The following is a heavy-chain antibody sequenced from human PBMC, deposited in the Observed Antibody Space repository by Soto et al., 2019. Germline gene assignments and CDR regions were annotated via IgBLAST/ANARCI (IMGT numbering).Heavy chain of an antibody. V-gene: IGHV3-23*01. CDR1: GFTFSSYG. D-gene: IGHD3-3*01. CDR2: ISGSGAGT. CDR3: AKDSATFGRFDY. Sequence: LRLSCAASGFTFSSYGMSWVRQPPGKGLEWVSAISGSGAGTYYADSVKGRFTISRDNSRNTLYLQMNSLRAEDTAVYYCAKDSATFGRFDYWGQGTLVTVSS. J-gene: IGHJ4*02.